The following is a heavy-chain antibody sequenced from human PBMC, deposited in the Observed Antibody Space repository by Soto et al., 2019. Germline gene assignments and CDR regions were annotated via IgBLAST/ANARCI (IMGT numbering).Heavy chain of an antibody. V-gene: IGHV1-3*01. CDR1: GYTFTSYA. D-gene: IGHD1-26*01. CDR2: INAGNGNT. J-gene: IGHJ6*02. Sequence: QVQLVQSGAEVKKPGASVKVSCKASGYTFTSYAMHWVRQAPGQRLEWMGWINAGNGNTKYSRKFQGRVTITRDTSASTAYMELSSLRSEDTAVYYCARAYLVGASSYYYYGMDVWGQGTTVTVSS. CDR3: ARAYLVGASSYYYYGMDV.